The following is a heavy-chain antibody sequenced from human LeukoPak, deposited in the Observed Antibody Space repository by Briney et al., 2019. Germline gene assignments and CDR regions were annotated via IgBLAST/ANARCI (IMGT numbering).Heavy chain of an antibody. D-gene: IGHD3-9*01. CDR3: AKGDFNILTGYSYYYYMDV. CDR1: GFTFSSYG. CDR2: IRYDGSNK. V-gene: IGHV3-30*02. Sequence: PGGSLRLSCAASGFTFSSYGIHWVRQAPGKGLEWVAFIRYDGSNKYYADSVKGRFTISRDNSKNTLYLQMNSLRAEDTAVYYCAKGDFNILTGYSYYYYMDVWGKGTTVTISS. J-gene: IGHJ6*03.